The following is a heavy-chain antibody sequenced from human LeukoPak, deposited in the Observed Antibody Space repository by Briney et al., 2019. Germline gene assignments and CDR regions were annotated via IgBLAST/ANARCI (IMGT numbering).Heavy chain of an antibody. D-gene: IGHD3-3*01. V-gene: IGHV4-59*01. Sequence: SETLSLTCTVSGGSISSYYWSWIRQPPGKGLEWIGYIYYSGSTNYNPSLKSRVTISVDTSKNRFSLKLSSVTAADTAVYYCARGDYDFWSGYLGDYYYYGMDVWGQGTTVTVSS. CDR2: IYYSGST. CDR3: ARGDYDFWSGYLGDYYYYGMDV. J-gene: IGHJ6*02. CDR1: GGSISSYY.